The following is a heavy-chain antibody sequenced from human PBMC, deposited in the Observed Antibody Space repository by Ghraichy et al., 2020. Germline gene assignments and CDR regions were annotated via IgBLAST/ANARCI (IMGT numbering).Heavy chain of an antibody. Sequence: GGSLRLSCAASGFTFSSYAMSWVRQAPGKGLEWVSVISGSGGSTYYAESVKGRLTISRDNSKNTLYLQMNSLRAEDTPVYYCAKDRRRTIVTTKVYWGHGTLLTVS. CDR1: GFTFSSYA. CDR3: AKDRRRTIVTTKVY. J-gene: IGHJ2*01. V-gene: IGHV3-23*01. CDR2: ISGSGGST. D-gene: IGHD4-11*01.